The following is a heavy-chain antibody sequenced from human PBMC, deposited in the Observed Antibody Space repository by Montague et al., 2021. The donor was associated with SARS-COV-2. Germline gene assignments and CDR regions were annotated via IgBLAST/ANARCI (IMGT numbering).Heavy chain of an antibody. CDR1: GGSISSGGYY. Sequence: TLSLTCTVSGGSISSGGYYWSWIRQPPGKGLEWIGYIYYSGSTXYNPSLKSRVTISVDTSKNQFSLKLSSVTAADTAVYYCARATRSIVVLNWFDPWGQGTLVTVSS. V-gene: IGHV4-31*03. CDR2: IYYSGST. D-gene: IGHD3-22*01. J-gene: IGHJ5*02. CDR3: ARATRSIVVLNWFDP.